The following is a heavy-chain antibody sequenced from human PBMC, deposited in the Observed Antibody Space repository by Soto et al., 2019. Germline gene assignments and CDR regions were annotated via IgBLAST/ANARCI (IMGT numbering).Heavy chain of an antibody. CDR3: ARDGTYYYDSSHKAHDAFDI. D-gene: IGHD3-22*01. V-gene: IGHV1-18*04. CDR2: ISAYNGNT. J-gene: IGHJ3*02. CDR1: GYTFTSYG. Sequence: ASVKVSCKASGYTFTSYGISWVRQAPGQGLEWMGWISAYNGNTDYAQKLQGRVTMTTDTSTSTAYMELRSLRSDDTAVYYCARDGTYYYDSSHKAHDAFDIWGQGTMVTVSS.